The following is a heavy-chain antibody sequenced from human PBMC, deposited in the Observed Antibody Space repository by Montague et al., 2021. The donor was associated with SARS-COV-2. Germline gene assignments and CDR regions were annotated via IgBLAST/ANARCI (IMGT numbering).Heavy chain of an antibody. CDR2: ISSGGNK. D-gene: IGHD2/OR15-2a*01. CDR1: GFTFSPYA. V-gene: IGHV3-23*01. Sequence: SLRLSCAASGFTFSPYAMNWVRQAPGKGLEWVSGISSGGNKHHAXXVKGRFTIFRDDSRNTLYLQMHSLRAEDTAMYYCAKNFPGQFYFDDWGQGTLVAVSS. J-gene: IGHJ4*02. CDR3: AKNFPGQFYFDD.